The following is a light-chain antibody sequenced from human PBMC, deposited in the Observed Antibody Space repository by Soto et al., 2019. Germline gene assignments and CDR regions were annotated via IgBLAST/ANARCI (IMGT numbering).Light chain of an antibody. CDR3: SSYTSSSTDVV. CDR1: SSDVGGYNY. J-gene: IGLJ2*01. CDR2: DVS. Sequence: QSALTQPASVSGSPGQSITISCTGTSSDVGGYNYVSWYQQHPGKAPKLMIYDVSNRPSGVSNRFSGSKSGNTASLTISGLQAEDEADYYCSSYTSSSTDVVFGGGTQL. V-gene: IGLV2-14*01.